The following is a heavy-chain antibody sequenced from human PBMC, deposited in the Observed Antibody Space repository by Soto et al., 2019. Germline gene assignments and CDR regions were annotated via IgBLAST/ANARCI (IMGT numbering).Heavy chain of an antibody. CDR1: GGSISSGDYY. CDR3: ASSSSYDYGDFVAFDI. D-gene: IGHD4-17*01. V-gene: IGHV4-30-4*01. CDR2: IYYSGST. Sequence: QVQLQESGPGLVKPSQTLSLTCTVSGGSISSGDYYWSWIRQPPGKGLEWIGYIYYSGSTYYNPSLKRQVTISVDTSKNQFSLKLSSVTAADTAVYYCASSSSYDYGDFVAFDIWGQGTMVTVSS. J-gene: IGHJ3*02.